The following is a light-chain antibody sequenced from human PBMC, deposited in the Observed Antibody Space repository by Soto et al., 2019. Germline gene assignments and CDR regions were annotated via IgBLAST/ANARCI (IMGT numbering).Light chain of an antibody. CDR1: ENVRTF. CDR3: QQHSHWPPWT. J-gene: IGKJ1*01. Sequence: VLTQSPATLSLSPGERATLSCRASENVRTFFDWYQQKPGQAPRLLIYGASNRATDIPARFSGSGSGTDFTLTISNLEPEDFAVYYCQQHSHWPPWTFGQGTRVEIK. V-gene: IGKV3-11*01. CDR2: GAS.